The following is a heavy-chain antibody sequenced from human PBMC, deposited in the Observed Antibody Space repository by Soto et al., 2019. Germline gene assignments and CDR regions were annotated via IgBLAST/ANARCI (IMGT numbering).Heavy chain of an antibody. J-gene: IGHJ4*02. CDR1: GDTFTDYY. Sequence: QVQLMQSGAEVKKPGASVKVSCKASGDTFTDYYIHWVRQAPGQGLEWMGTVNPSGGHTTYAQHFLGRGTXTXEXSPXTLYMELTSLTSDDTAIYYWARGGHVVVVTAALDYWGQGTLVTVSS. D-gene: IGHD2-21*02. CDR3: ARGGHVVVVTAALDY. CDR2: VNPSGGHT. V-gene: IGHV1-46*01.